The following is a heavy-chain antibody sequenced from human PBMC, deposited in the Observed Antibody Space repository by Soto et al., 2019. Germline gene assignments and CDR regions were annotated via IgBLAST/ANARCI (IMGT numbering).Heavy chain of an antibody. V-gene: IGHV3-48*03. Sequence: QTXGWLRRAGAASGFTFSSYEMNWVRQAPGKGLEWVSYISSSGSTIYYADSVKGRFTIPRDNAKNSLYLQMNSLRAEDTAVYYCASRAGYSSSWYRAFDIWGQGTMVTVSS. CDR2: ISSSGSTI. D-gene: IGHD6-13*01. CDR1: GFTFSSYE. CDR3: ASRAGYSSSWYRAFDI. J-gene: IGHJ3*02.